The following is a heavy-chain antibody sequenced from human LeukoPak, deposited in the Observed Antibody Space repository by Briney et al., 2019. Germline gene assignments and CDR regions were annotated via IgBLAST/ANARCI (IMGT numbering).Heavy chain of an antibody. CDR2: ISYDGSNK. CDR1: GFTFSSYA. V-gene: IGHV3-30-3*01. D-gene: IGHD5-24*01. Sequence: GRSLRLSCAASGFTFSSYAMHWVRPAPGKGLEWGAVISYDGSNKYYADSVKGRFTISRDNSKNTLYLQMNSLRAEDTAVYYCAGNRWLQRYYFDYWGQGTLVTVSS. CDR3: AGNRWLQRYYFDY. J-gene: IGHJ4*02.